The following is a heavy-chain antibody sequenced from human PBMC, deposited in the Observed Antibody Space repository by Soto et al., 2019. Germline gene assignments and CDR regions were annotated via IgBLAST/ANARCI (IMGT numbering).Heavy chain of an antibody. Sequence: GGSLRLSCAASGCTFSSYGMHCVRQASGRGLESVAVISYNQNYKSYADSVKCRVTKSTNTSKNTQYQQKHSLIPEATAVDYFAKDKRDFWTGNYGPRYYYYGMDLWGEGTTVTVS. V-gene: IGHV3-30*18. CDR1: GCTFSSYG. J-gene: IGHJ6*02. CDR3: AKDKRDFWTGNYGPRYYYYGMDL. D-gene: IGHD3-3*01. CDR2: ISYNQNYK.